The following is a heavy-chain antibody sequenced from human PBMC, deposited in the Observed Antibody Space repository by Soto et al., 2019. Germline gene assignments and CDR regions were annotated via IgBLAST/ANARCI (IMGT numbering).Heavy chain of an antibody. V-gene: IGHV3-23*01. CDR2: ISGSGGST. D-gene: IGHD2-2*01. CDR1: GLNFRSHA. CDR3: AKDVGYQADF. J-gene: IGHJ4*02. Sequence: PVVLMRHSYTASGLNFRSHAMSWVRQAPGKGLEGVSAISGSGGSTYYADSVKGRFTISRDNSKNTLYLQMNSLRAEDTAVYYCAKDVGYQADFLGRGTLVT.